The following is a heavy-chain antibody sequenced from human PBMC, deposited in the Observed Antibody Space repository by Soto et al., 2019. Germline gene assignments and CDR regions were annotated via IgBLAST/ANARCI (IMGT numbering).Heavy chain of an antibody. J-gene: IGHJ4*02. Sequence: EVQLVESGGGLVQPGGSLSLSCAASGFTFSTYDFRWVRQAPGKGLEWLSAISPKFDTYYARSVAGRFNMSRDNARNSFFLHMDSLRAEDTALYYCARDRCDAGGCYSDYWGQGTLVTVSS. V-gene: IGHV3-13*01. CDR3: ARDRCDAGGCYSDY. CDR2: ISPKFDT. CDR1: GFTFSTYD. D-gene: IGHD2-8*02.